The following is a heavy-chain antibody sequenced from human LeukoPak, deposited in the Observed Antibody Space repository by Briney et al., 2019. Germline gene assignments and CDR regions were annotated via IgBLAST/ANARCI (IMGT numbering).Heavy chain of an antibody. Sequence: PGGSLRLSCAASGFTFRGYWMHWVRQAPGKGLVWVPHIKGDVSRTTYADSVKGRFTISRDNGRNTVYLQMNSLGAEDTAVYYCARDSSYGMDLWGQGTTVTVSS. CDR3: ARDSSYGMDL. CDR2: IKGDVSRT. CDR1: GFTFRGYW. V-gene: IGHV3-74*01. J-gene: IGHJ6*02.